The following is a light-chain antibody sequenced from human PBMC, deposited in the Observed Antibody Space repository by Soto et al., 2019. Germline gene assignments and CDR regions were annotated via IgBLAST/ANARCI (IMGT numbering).Light chain of an antibody. V-gene: IGLV2-14*01. J-gene: IGLJ1*01. CDR3: SSYTTKNTLV. CDR2: EVS. CDR1: SRDVGGYRY. Sequence: QSALTQPASVSGSPGQSITISCTGTSRDVGGYRYVSWYQHHPGKAPKLMIYEVSNRPSGVSNRFSGSKSGNTASLANSGLQAEDEADYSCSSYTTKNTLVFGTGTKLTVL.